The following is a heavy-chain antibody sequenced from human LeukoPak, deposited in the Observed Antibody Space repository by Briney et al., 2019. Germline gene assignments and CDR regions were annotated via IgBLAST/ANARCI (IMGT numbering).Heavy chain of an antibody. J-gene: IGHJ5*02. CDR2: IYHSGST. D-gene: IGHD3-10*01. CDR3: ARARAVTMVRGVITNNWFDP. CDR1: GYSISSGYY. V-gene: IGHV4-38-2*01. Sequence: PSETLSLTCAVSGYSISSGYYWGWIRQPPGKGLEWIGSIYHSGSTYYNPSPKSRVTISVDTSKNQFSLKLSSVTAADTAVYYCARARAVTMVRGVITNNWFDPWGQGTLVTVSS.